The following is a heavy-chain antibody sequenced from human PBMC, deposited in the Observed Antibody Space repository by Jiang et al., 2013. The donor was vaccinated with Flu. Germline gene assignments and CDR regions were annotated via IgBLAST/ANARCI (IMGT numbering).Heavy chain of an antibody. CDR2: ISSSSSYI. D-gene: IGHD3-10*01. V-gene: IGHV3-21*01. CDR3: TRGSPLIDY. CDR1: GFSFSSYG. Sequence: VQLVESGGGLVKPGGSLRLSCAASGFSFSSYGMNWVRQAPGKGLEWVSSISSSSSYIHYADSVKGRFTVSRDNAKSSLYVQMNSLRAEDTAVYYCTRGSPLIDYWGQGTLVTVSS. J-gene: IGHJ4*02.